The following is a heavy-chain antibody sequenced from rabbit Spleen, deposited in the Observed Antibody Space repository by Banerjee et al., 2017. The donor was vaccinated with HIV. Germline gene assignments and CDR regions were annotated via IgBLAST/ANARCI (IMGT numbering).Heavy chain of an antibody. Sequence: QSMEESGGRLVTPGTPLTLTCTVSGFSLSSYAMNWVRQAPGKGLEWIGVTIRDSAYYASWAKGRFTISKTSTTVDLKITSPTTEDTATYFCARAPGLNDAFDPRGPGTLVIVS. V-gene: IGHV1S69*01. J-gene: IGHJ2*01. CDR3: ARAPGLNDAFDP. CDR2: TIRDSA. CDR1: GFSLSSYA.